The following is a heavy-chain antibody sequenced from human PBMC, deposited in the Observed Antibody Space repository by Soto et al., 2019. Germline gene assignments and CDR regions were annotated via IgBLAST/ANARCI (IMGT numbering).Heavy chain of an antibody. CDR2: ISSRGTSI. D-gene: IGHD6-19*01. V-gene: IGHV3-48*03. Sequence: EVQLVESGGGLVQPGESLRLSCAASGFTFNTYEMNWVRQAPGKGLEWDAYISSRGTSIFYADSVKGRFSISRDNDNDSVSLLMNNLRVDDTAVYYCARDRGYNTGWYGGALDLWGQGTLVTVSS. CDR3: ARDRGYNTGWYGGALDL. J-gene: IGHJ4*02. CDR1: GFTFNTYE.